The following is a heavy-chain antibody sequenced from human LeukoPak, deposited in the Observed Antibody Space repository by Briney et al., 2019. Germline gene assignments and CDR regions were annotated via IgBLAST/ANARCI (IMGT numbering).Heavy chain of an antibody. CDR1: GFTFTDYY. CDR2: ITNSGTTI. V-gene: IGHV3-11*01. CDR3: ARWNGDYFDY. D-gene: IGHD2-8*01. J-gene: IGHJ4*02. Sequence: GGSLRLSCAASGFTFTDYYMSWIRQAPGKGLEWVSYITNSGTTIYYADSVKGRFTISRDNAKNSLYLQMNSLRTEDTAVYYCARWNGDYFDYWGQGTLVTVSS.